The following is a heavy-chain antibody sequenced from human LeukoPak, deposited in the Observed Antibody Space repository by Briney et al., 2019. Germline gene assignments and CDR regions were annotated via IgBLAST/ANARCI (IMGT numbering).Heavy chain of an antibody. CDR2: INPNSGGT. Sequence: GASVKVSCKASGYTFTGYYMHWVRQAPGQGLEWMGWINPNSGGTNYAQKFQGRVTMTRDTSISTAYMELSRLRSDDTAVYYCARSVGGGYYYYMDVWGKGTTVTVSS. D-gene: IGHD3-3*01. CDR1: GYTFTGYY. J-gene: IGHJ6*03. V-gene: IGHV1-2*02. CDR3: ARSVGGGYYYYMDV.